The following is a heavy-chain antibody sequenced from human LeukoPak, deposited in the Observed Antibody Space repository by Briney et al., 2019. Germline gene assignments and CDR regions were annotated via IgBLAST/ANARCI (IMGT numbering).Heavy chain of an antibody. J-gene: IGHJ6*03. CDR3: ARLHVELVSYYYYMDV. CDR1: GYSISSGYY. Sequence: PSETLSLTCAVSGYSISSGYYWGWIRQPPGKGLEWIGSIYHSGSTYYNPSLKSRVTISVDTSKNQFSLKLSSVPAADTAVYYCARLHVELVSYYYYMDVWGKGTTVTVSS. V-gene: IGHV4-38-2*01. D-gene: IGHD1-7*01. CDR2: IYHSGST.